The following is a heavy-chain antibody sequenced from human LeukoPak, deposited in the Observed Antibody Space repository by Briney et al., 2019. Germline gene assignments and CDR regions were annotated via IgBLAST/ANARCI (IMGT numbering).Heavy chain of an antibody. CDR1: GFTFSSYS. Sequence: GGSLRLSCAASGFTFSSYSMNWVRQAPGKGLEWVSYISSSSSTIYYADSVKGRFTISRDNAKNSLYLQMNSLRAEDTAVYYCARDGGHFDIDYWGQGTLVTVSS. J-gene: IGHJ4*02. V-gene: IGHV3-48*04. CDR2: ISSSSSTI. D-gene: IGHD4-23*01. CDR3: ARDGGHFDIDY.